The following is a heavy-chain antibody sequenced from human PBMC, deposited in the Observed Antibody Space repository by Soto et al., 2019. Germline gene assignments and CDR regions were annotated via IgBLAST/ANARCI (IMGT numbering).Heavy chain of an antibody. Sequence: GGSLRLSCAAAGFTFSSYWMHWVRHATGKGLVWVSRINSDGSSTSYADSVKGRFTISRDNAKNTLYLQMNSLRAEDTAVYYCARDHDDYVWGSYSLGGMDVWGQGTTVTVSS. CDR2: INSDGSST. D-gene: IGHD3-16*01. CDR3: ARDHDDYVWGSYSLGGMDV. V-gene: IGHV3-74*01. J-gene: IGHJ6*02. CDR1: GFTFSSYW.